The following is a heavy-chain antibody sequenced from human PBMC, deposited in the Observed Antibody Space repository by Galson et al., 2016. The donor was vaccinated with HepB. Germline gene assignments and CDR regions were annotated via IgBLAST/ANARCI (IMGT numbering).Heavy chain of an antibody. D-gene: IGHD3-22*01. V-gene: IGHV3-74*01. CDR2: IDSDGRST. Sequence: SLRLSCAASGFKFFNFWMHWVRQVPGKGLLWVSRIDSDGRSTTYADSVKGRFTISRDNAKNMLYLQMNSLRADDTAVYFCARGGDFYDTSGSYPNFDWGRGTLVTVSS. CDR1: GFKFFNFW. J-gene: IGHJ4*02. CDR3: ARGGDFYDTSGSYPNFD.